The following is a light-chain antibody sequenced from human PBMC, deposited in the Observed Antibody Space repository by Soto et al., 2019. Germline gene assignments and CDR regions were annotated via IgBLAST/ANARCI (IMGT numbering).Light chain of an antibody. J-gene: IGLJ2*01. CDR2: GVS. Sequence: QSVLPQPPSASGSPGQSVTISCPGTSSDVGSYNLVSWHQQHPGKAPKVMIYGVSQRPSGVPDRCSGSKSGNSASLTVSGLQAEDEADYYCSSYAGSSVVFGAGTKLTVL. CDR3: SSYAGSSVV. V-gene: IGLV2-8*01. CDR1: SSDVGSYNL.